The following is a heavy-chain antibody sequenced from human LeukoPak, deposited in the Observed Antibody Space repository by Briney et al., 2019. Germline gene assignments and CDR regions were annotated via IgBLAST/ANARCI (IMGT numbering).Heavy chain of an antibody. CDR3: ARALYCSDGTCHLDN. D-gene: IGHD2-15*01. CDR2: ISPYNGNI. Sequence: ASVKVSCKASGYTFTSYSISWVRQAPGQGLEWMGWISPYNGNIKYAQKFQGRVTMTTDTVTSTAYMEQRSLTSDDTAVYYCARALYCSDGTCHLDNWGQGTLVTVSS. V-gene: IGHV1-18*04. CDR1: GYTFTSYS. J-gene: IGHJ4*02.